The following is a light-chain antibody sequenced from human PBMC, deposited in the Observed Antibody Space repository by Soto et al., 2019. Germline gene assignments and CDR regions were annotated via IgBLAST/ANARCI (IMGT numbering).Light chain of an antibody. CDR1: QSVSSSY. Sequence: EIVLTQSPGTLSLSPGERATLSCRASQSVSSSYLAWYQQKPGQAPRLLIYGASSSATGIPDRFSGSGSGTDFTLTISRLEPEDFAVYYCQQDGSSPPLTFGGGTKVEIK. CDR3: QQDGSSPPLT. CDR2: GAS. J-gene: IGKJ4*01. V-gene: IGKV3-20*01.